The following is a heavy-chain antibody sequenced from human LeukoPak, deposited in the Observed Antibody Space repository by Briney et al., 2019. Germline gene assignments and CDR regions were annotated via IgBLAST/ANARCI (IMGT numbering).Heavy chain of an antibody. CDR3: ARDPVVPAAMKYNWFDP. Sequence: ASVKVSCKASGYTFTSYGISWVRQAPGQGLEWMGWISAYNGNTNYAQKLQGRVTMTTDTSTSTAYMELRSLRSDDTAMYYCARDPVVPAAMKYNWFDPWGQGTLVTVSS. D-gene: IGHD2-2*01. J-gene: IGHJ5*02. CDR2: ISAYNGNT. V-gene: IGHV1-18*01. CDR1: GYTFTSYG.